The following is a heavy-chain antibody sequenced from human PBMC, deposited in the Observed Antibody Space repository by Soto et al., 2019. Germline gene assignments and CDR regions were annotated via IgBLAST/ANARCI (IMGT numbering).Heavy chain of an antibody. CDR2: SIPIIGRA. CDR1: AGTFNNHS. D-gene: IGHD2-15*01. Sequence: QVQLVPSGTEVKKPGSSVAVSCQASAGTFNNHSLSWVRQAPGEGLAWMGRSIPIIGRADYSQKFQGRLTLTVDKSTSTADMELSSMTSEDTAVYYCVIDLGYFDFWGQGTLVTVSS. CDR3: VIDLGYFDF. V-gene: IGHV1-69*02. J-gene: IGHJ4*02.